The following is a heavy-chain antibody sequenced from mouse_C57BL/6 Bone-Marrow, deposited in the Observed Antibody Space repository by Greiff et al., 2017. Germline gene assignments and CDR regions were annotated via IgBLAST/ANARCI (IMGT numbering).Heavy chain of an antibody. Sequence: EVQLQQSGAELVRPGASVKLSCTASGFNIKDDYMHWVKQRPEQGLEWIGWIDPESGDTEYASKFQGKATITADTSSNTAYLQLSSLTSEDTAVYYCTTDGYYVDYWGQGTTLTVSS. V-gene: IGHV14-4*01. CDR1: GFNIKDDY. D-gene: IGHD2-3*01. J-gene: IGHJ2*01. CDR2: IDPESGDT. CDR3: TTDGYYVDY.